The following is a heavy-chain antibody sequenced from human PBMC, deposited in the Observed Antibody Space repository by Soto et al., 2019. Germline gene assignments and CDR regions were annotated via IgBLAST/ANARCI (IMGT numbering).Heavy chain of an antibody. Sequence: GGSLRLSCAASGFTFSSVGMHWVRQAPGKGLEWVAFISYDGSNKFYAGSVKGRFTISRDNSKNALYLQMNSLRAEDTAVYYCAKDALGSNSGLYDXWGQGTLVTVSX. CDR1: GFTFSSVG. V-gene: IGHV3-30*18. J-gene: IGHJ4*02. CDR3: AKDALGSNSGLYDX. D-gene: IGHD6-19*01. CDR2: ISYDGSNK.